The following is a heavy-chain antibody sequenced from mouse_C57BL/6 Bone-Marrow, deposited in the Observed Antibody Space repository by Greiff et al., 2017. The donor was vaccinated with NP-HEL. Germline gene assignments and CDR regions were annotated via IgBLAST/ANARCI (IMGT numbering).Heavy chain of an antibody. CDR2: IYPRDGST. J-gene: IGHJ4*01. Sequence: VQLQESGPELVKPGASVKLSCKASGYTFTSYDINWVKQRPGLGLEWIGWIYPRDGSTTYNEKFKGKATLTVDTSYSTAYMELHGLTSEDSAVYFCARWGGSSPYAMDYWGQGTSVTVSS. D-gene: IGHD1-1*01. V-gene: IGHV1-85*01. CDR1: GYTFTSYD. CDR3: ARWGGSSPYAMDY.